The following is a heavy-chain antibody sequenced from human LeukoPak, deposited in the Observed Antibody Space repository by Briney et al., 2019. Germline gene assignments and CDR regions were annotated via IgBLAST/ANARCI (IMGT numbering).Heavy chain of an antibody. J-gene: IGHJ4*02. CDR3: GKDGNWARFEG. CDR2: ISSRRTT. CDR1: GFIFSHYG. D-gene: IGHD7-27*01. V-gene: IGHV3-23*01. Sequence: GGSLRLSCAASGFIFSHYGMNWVRQAPGKGLEWVSGISSRRTTYYSDAVMGRFTISSDNSNNMALLLIKSPTADDTATYYYGKDGNWARFEGWGQGALVTVSS.